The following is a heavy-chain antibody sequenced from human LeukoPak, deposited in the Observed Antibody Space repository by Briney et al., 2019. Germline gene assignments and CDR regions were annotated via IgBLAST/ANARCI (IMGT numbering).Heavy chain of an antibody. J-gene: IGHJ3*02. V-gene: IGHV1-69*13. Sequence: SVKVSCKASGGTFSSYAISWVRQAPGQGLEWMGGIIPIFGTANYAQKFQGRVTITADESTSTAYMELSSLRSEDTAVYYCANNGGYSSSDAFDIWGQGTMVTVSS. D-gene: IGHD6-6*01. CDR1: GGTFSSYA. CDR3: ANNGGYSSSDAFDI. CDR2: IIPIFGTA.